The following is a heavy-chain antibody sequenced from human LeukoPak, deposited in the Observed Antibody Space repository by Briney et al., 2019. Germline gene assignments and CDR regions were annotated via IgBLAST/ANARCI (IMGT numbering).Heavy chain of an antibody. Sequence: SETLSLTRSVSGGSITSGRYYWTWIRQPAGKGLEWIGRLYTNDNTNYDPSLESRVSISVDTSKSQFYLQLTSVTAADTAVYFCARGVVTDDYYMDVWGKGITVIVSS. V-gene: IGHV4-61*02. CDR2: LYTNDNT. J-gene: IGHJ6*03. CDR1: GGSITSGRYY. D-gene: IGHD2-21*02. CDR3: ARGVVTDDYYMDV.